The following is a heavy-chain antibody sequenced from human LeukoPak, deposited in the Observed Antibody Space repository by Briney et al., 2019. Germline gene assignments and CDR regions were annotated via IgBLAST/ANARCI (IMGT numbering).Heavy chain of an antibody. CDR2: INHSGST. V-gene: IGHV4-34*01. CDR3: ARGYYYDSSGYYTVIGDAFDI. D-gene: IGHD3-22*01. CDR1: GGSFSGYY. Sequence: PSETLSLTCAVYGGSFSGYYWSWIRQPPGKGLEWIGKINHSGSTNYNPSLKSRVTISVDTSKNQFSLKLSSVTAADTAVYYCARGYYYDSSGYYTVIGDAFDIWGQGTMVTVSS. J-gene: IGHJ3*02.